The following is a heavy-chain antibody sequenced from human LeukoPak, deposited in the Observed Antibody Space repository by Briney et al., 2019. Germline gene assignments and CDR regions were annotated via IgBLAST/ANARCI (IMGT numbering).Heavy chain of an antibody. D-gene: IGHD2-21*02. J-gene: IGHJ4*02. V-gene: IGHV3-48*03. CDR1: GFTFSSYE. CDR2: IDTSGSRI. CDR3: ARETYNCGGDCHDY. Sequence: GGSLRLSCAASGFTFSSYEFNWVRQAPGQGLEWLSYIDTSGSRIYYADSVKGRFTISRDNAKNSLYLQMNSLRAEDTAVYYCARETYNCGGDCHDYWGQGTLVTVSS.